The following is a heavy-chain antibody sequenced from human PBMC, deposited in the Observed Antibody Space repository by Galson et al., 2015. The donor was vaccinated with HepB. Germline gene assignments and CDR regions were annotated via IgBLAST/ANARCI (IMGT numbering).Heavy chain of an antibody. CDR3: ARGSGSSWYFDY. J-gene: IGHJ4*02. CDR2: TYYRSKWYN. CDR1: GDSVSSNSVA. Sequence: CAISGDSVSSNSVAWNWIRQSPSRGLEWLGRTYYRSKWYNDYAVSVKSRITINPDTSKNHFSLQLNSVTPEDTAVYYCARGSGSSWYFDYWGQGTLVTVS. V-gene: IGHV6-1*01. D-gene: IGHD6-13*01.